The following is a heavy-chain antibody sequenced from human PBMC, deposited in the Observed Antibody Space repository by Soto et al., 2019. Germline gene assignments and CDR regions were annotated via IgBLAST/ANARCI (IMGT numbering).Heavy chain of an antibody. CDR1: GFTFSTYN. CDR2: ISSSSSYI. J-gene: IGHJ6*02. D-gene: IGHD1-26*01. CDR3: ARAGRYGVDV. V-gene: IGHV3-21*01. Sequence: GGSLRLSCAASGFTFSTYNFNWVRQAPGQGLEWVSSISSSSSYIYYADSVKGRFTISRDNAKNSLYLQMNSLRAEGTAVYYCARAGRYGVDVWGQGTTVTVSS.